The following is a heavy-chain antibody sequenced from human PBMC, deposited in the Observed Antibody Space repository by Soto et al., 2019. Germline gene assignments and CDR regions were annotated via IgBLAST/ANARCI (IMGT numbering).Heavy chain of an antibody. CDR1: GYTFTGYY. Sequence: GASVKVSCKASGYTFTGYYMHWVRQAPGQGLEWMGWINPNSGGTNYAQKFQGWVTMTSDTSISTAYMELSRLRSDDTAVYYCARVGHNYYGMDVWGQGTTVTVSS. J-gene: IGHJ6*02. V-gene: IGHV1-2*04. CDR2: INPNSGGT. CDR3: ARVGHNYYGMDV.